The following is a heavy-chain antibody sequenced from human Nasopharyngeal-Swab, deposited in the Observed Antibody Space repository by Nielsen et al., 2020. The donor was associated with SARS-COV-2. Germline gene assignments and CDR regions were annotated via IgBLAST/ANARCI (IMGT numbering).Heavy chain of an antibody. V-gene: IGHV3-48*03. CDR2: ISSSGSTI. J-gene: IGHJ4*02. CDR3: ARLRRDGYNIRALYFDY. CDR1: GFTFSSYE. D-gene: IGHD5-24*01. Sequence: GGSLRLSWAASGFTFSSYELNWVRQAPGKGLEWVSYISSSGSTIYYADSVKGRFTISRDNAKNSLYLQMNSLRAEDTAVYYCARLRRDGYNIRALYFDYWGQGTLVTVSS.